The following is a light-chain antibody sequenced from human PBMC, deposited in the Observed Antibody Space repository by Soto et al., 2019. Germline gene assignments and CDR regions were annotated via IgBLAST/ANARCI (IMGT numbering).Light chain of an antibody. CDR2: GAS. J-gene: IGKJ1*01. CDR1: QSVSSN. Sequence: EIGMTQSPATLSVSPGERATLSCRASQSVSSNLAWYQQKPGPAPRLLIYGASSRATGIPARFSGSGSGTEFTLTISGLQSEDFAVYYCQHYNNWPRTFGQGTKVEIK. V-gene: IGKV3-15*01. CDR3: QHYNNWPRT.